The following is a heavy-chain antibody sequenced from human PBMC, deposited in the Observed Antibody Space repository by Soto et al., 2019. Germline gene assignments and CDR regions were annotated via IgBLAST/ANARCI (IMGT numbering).Heavy chain of an antibody. CDR1: GFTFSSYD. V-gene: IGHV3-33*04. D-gene: IGHD6-13*01. J-gene: IGHJ3*02. CDR3: ASRWQQLVPHDAFDI. CDR2: IWYKGSNK. Sequence: PGGSLRLSCAASGFTFSSYDMHWVRQAPGKGLEWVAVIWYKGSNKYYADSVKGRFTISRDNSKNTLYLQMNSLRAEDTAVYYCASRWQQLVPHDAFDIWGQGTMVTVSS.